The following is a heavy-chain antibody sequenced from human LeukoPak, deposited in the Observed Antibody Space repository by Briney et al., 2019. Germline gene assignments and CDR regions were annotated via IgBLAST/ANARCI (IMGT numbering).Heavy chain of an antibody. D-gene: IGHD6-13*01. V-gene: IGHV3-30*02. Sequence: GGSLRLSCAASGFTFSTYGMHWVRQAPGKGLEWVTFIRYDGSNKYYADSVKGRFTISRDNSKNTLYLQMNTLRAEDTAIYYCAKDPSIAAAFINYFDYWGQGTLVTVSS. CDR2: IRYDGSNK. J-gene: IGHJ4*02. CDR3: AKDPSIAAAFINYFDY. CDR1: GFTFSTYG.